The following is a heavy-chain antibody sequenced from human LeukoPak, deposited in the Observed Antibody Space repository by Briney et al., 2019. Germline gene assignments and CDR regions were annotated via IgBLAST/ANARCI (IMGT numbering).Heavy chain of an antibody. CDR3: AKDLDSYGYIGYYFDY. V-gene: IGHV3-30*02. J-gene: IGHJ4*02. Sequence: PGGSLRLSCAASGFTFSSYGMHWVRQAPGKGLEWVAFIRHDGSNGSNKKYADSVKGRFTISRDNYKNMLYLQTNSLRAEDTAVYYCAKDLDSYGYIGYYFDYWGQGTLVTVSS. CDR2: IRHDGSNGSNK. CDR1: GFTFSSYG. D-gene: IGHD5-18*01.